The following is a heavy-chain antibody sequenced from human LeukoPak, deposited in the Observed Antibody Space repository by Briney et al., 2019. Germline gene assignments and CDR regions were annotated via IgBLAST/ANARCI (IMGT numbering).Heavy chain of an antibody. CDR2: IRGKSHGGTT. CDR1: GFTFGFYA. V-gene: IGHV3-49*04. Sequence: GGSLRLSCRTSGFTFGFYAMSWVRQAPGKGLEWVGFIRGKSHGGTTEYAVSVRGRFTISRDESKSIAYLQMNSLKTEDTAVYYCTRGGVYMDVWGNGTTDTVCS. CDR3: TRGGVYMDV. J-gene: IGHJ6*03.